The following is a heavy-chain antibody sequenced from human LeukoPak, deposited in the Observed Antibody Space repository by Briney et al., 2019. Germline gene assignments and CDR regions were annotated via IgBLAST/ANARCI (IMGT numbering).Heavy chain of an antibody. J-gene: IGHJ4*02. CDR2: IYYSGST. D-gene: IGHD1-26*01. CDR3: ARYSGSYFSNFDY. CDR1: GGSISSGDYY. Sequence: SETLSLTCTVSGGSISSGDYYWSWIRQPPGKGLEWIGYIYYSGSTYYNPSLKSRVTISVDTSKNQFSLKLSSVTAADTAVYYCARYSGSYFSNFDYWGQGTLVTVSS. V-gene: IGHV4-30-4*02.